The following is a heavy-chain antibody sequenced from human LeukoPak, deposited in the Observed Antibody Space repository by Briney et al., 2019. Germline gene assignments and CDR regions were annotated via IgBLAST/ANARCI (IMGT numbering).Heavy chain of an antibody. Sequence: GGSLRLSCAASGFTFSVAAVTWVRQAPGKGLEWVSLIGASGESTYYADSVKGRFTISRDNSKNTLSLQMNSLRVEDTAMYFCAKDIQLSTWGLGTMVTVSS. CDR1: GFTFSVAA. CDR2: IGASGEST. CDR3: AKDIQLST. D-gene: IGHD5-24*01. V-gene: IGHV3-23*01. J-gene: IGHJ3*01.